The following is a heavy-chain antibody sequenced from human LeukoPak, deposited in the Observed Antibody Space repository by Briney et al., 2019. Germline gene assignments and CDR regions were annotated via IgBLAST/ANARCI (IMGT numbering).Heavy chain of an antibody. J-gene: IGHJ6*03. D-gene: IGHD6-6*01. Sequence: SETLSLTCTVSGGSISSGSYYWSWIRQPAGKGLEWIGRIYNSGSTNYNPSLKSRVTISVDRSKNQFSLKLSSVTAADTAVYYCARAISGGSSSGDMDVWGKGTTVTVSS. CDR1: GGSISSGSYY. V-gene: IGHV4-61*02. CDR2: IYNSGST. CDR3: ARAISGGSSSGDMDV.